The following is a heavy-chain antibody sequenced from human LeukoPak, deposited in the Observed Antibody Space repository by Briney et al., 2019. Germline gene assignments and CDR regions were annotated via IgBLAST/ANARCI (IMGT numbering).Heavy chain of an antibody. D-gene: IGHD6-19*01. J-gene: IGHJ4*02. CDR3: AKTTTGYSSGRYPAWPVDY. V-gene: IGHV3-23*01. CDR2: IFGSGGSA. Sequence: GGSLRLSCAASGFTFSSYAMYWVRQAPGKGLEWVSGIFGSGGSAHYADSVKGRFTISRDNSKNTVYLQMDSLRAEDTAVYYCAKTTTGYSSGRYPAWPVDYWGQGTLVTGSS. CDR1: GFTFSSYA.